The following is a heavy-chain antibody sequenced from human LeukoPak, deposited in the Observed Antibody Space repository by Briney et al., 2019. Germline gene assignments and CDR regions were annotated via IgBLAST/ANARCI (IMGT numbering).Heavy chain of an antibody. V-gene: IGHV1-8*01. CDR1: EYPFTSYD. Sequence: ASVRVSCKASEYPFTSYDIIWVRQPTGQGLEWIGWLNPNSGHTGYAQMFQGRATLTRNTSISTAFMELSSLTSEDTAVYFRARGGFHGELDRWGQGTLVTVSS. D-gene: IGHD4-17*01. J-gene: IGHJ5*02. CDR2: LNPNSGHT. CDR3: ARGGFHGELDR.